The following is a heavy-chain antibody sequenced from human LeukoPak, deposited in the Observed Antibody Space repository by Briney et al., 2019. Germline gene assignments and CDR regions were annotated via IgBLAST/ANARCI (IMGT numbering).Heavy chain of an antibody. CDR2: ISYDGSNK. Sequence: PGGSLRLSCAASGFTFSSYAMHWVRQAPGKGLEWVAVISYDGSNKYYADSVKGRFTISRDNSKNTLYLQMNSLRAEDTAVYYCAKDGGRVITFGGVFVSDFDYWGQGTLVTVSS. CDR3: AKDGGRVITFGGVFVSDFDY. J-gene: IGHJ4*02. CDR1: GFTFSSYA. D-gene: IGHD3-16*02. V-gene: IGHV3-30-3*01.